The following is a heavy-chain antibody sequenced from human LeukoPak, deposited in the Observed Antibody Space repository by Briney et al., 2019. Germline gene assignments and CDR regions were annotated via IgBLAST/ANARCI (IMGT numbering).Heavy chain of an antibody. Sequence: SETVSLTCADSGSSICGYYWVWMRHPQGQGLEGIGSIYYSESTYYNPSLKSRVTVAVDTSKQQFSLRLTSVTAADTAVYYCAIDSVVRGAHDPFDIGGEGTMVTVSS. CDR2: IYYSEST. CDR1: GSSICGYY. J-gene: IGHJ3*02. CDR3: AIDSVVRGAHDPFDI. V-gene: IGHV4-38-2*01. D-gene: IGHD3-10*01.